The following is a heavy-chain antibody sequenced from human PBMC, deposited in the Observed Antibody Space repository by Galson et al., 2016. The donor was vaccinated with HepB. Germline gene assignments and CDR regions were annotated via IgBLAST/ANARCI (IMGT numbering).Heavy chain of an antibody. CDR2: ISSSSSNI. Sequence: SLRLSCAASGFTFSGFTINWVRQAPGKGLEWVSSISSSSSNIYYADSAKGRFTISRDNAKNSLSLQMNSLRAEDTAVYHCVRGHKEAAPGTYYYYGMDVWGQGTTVTVSS. D-gene: IGHD6-13*01. CDR1: GFTFSGFT. V-gene: IGHV3-21*01. CDR3: VRGHKEAAPGTYYYYGMDV. J-gene: IGHJ6*02.